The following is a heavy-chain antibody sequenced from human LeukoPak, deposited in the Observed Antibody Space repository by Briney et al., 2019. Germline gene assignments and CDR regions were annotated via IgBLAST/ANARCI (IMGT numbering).Heavy chain of an antibody. V-gene: IGHV4-59*01. CDR3: ATGVYSSSWYANY. Sequence: PSETLSLTCTVSGGSISSYYWSRIRQPPGKGLEWIGYIYYSGSTNYNPSLKSRVTISVDTSKNQFSLKLSSVTAADTAVYYCATGVYSSSWYANYWGQGTLVTVSS. J-gene: IGHJ4*02. D-gene: IGHD6-13*01. CDR2: IYYSGST. CDR1: GGSISSYY.